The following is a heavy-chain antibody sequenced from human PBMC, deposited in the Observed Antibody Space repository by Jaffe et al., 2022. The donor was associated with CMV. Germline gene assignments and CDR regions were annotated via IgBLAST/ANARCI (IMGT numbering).Heavy chain of an antibody. Sequence: EVQLVQSGAEVRKSGESLKISCKASGYMFTSHWIGWVRQMPGKGLEYIGMIYPTDSDTRYSPSFRGQVTISVDKSISTAWLQWTSLKASDTAMYYCARRGCDGQICYDYWGQGTRVTVSS. D-gene: IGHD2-21*01. V-gene: IGHV5-51*01. CDR2: IYPTDSDT. CDR3: ARRGCDGQICYDY. CDR1: GYMFTSHW. J-gene: IGHJ4*02.